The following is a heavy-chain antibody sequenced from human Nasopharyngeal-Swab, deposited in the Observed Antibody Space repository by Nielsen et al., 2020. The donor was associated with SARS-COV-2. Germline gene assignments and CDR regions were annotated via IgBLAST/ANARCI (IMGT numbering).Heavy chain of an antibody. J-gene: IGHJ4*02. V-gene: IGHV3-9*01. CDR3: ARDRHNWNYVFDY. CDR1: GFTFDDYA. D-gene: IGHD1-7*01. CDR2: ISWNSGSI. Sequence: GGSLRLSCAASGFTFDDYAMHWVRQAPGKGLEWVSGISWNSGSIGYADSVKGRFTISRDNAKNSLYLQMNSLRAEDTALYYCARDRHNWNYVFDYWGQGTLVTVSS.